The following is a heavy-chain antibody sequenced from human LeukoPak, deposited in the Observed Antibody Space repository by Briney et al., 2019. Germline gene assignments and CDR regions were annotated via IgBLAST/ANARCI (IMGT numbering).Heavy chain of an antibody. J-gene: IGHJ3*02. D-gene: IGHD2-21*01. V-gene: IGHV1-2*02. CDR3: ARLPLWGDAFDI. CDR1: GCTFTGYY. CDR2: INPNSGGT. Sequence: ASVKVSCKASGCTFTGYYMHWVRQAPGQGLEWMGWINPNSGGTNYAQKFQGRVTMTRDASISTAYMELSRLRSDDTAVYYCARLPLWGDAFDIWGQGTMVTVSS.